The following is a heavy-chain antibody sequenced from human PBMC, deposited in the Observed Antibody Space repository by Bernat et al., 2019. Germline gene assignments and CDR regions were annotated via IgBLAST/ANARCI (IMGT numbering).Heavy chain of an antibody. J-gene: IGHJ5*02. D-gene: IGHD6-13*01. CDR3: ARDQSIAAVRNWFDP. V-gene: IGHV3-33*01. CDR1: GFTFSSYG. Sequence: QVQLVESGGGVVQPGRSLRLSCAASGFTFSSYGMHWVRQAPGKGLEWVAVIWYDGSNKYYADSVKGRFTISRDNSKNTLYLQMNSLRAEDTAVYYCARDQSIAAVRNWFDPWGQGTLVTVSS. CDR2: IWYDGSNK.